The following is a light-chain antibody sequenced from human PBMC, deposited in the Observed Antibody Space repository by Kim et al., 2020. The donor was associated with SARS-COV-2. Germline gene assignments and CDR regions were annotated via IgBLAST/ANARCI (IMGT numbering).Light chain of an antibody. CDR3: QQYHTYTLA. CDR1: QNIDKW. Sequence: DIQMTQSPSTLSASVGDRVTITCRASQNIDKWLAWYQQKPGKAPKLLIHGASTLQSGAPSGFSGSGSGTEFTLTISSLQPDDFATYYCQQYHTYTLAFGGGTRVDIK. J-gene: IGKJ4*01. V-gene: IGKV1-5*01. CDR2: GAS.